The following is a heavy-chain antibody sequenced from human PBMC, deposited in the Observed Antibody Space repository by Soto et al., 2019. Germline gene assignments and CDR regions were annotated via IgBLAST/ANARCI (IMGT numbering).Heavy chain of an antibody. J-gene: IGHJ4*02. CDR2: ISYDGGNE. CDR1: GFTLRNYA. CDR3: VKGEATVVTRDSEH. V-gene: IGHV3-30*18. D-gene: IGHD2-21*02. Sequence: VQLIESRGGVVQPGRSLRLSCEASGFTLRNYAMHWVRQAPGKGLEWVAAISYDGGNEYYGDTVKGRFTISKDNSKSTLDLQKNSRRPEDTAVYYCVKGEATVVTRDSEHGGQGTRVIVSS.